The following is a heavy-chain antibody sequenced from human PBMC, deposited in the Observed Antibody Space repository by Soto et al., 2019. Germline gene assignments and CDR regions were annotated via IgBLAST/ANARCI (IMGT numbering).Heavy chain of an antibody. D-gene: IGHD6-6*01. Sequence: QVQLVQSGAEVKKPGSSVKVSCKASGGTFSSYAIIWVRQAPGQGLEWMGGIIPIFGTANYAQKFQGRATITADESTSSAYMELSSLRSEETAVYYCARWDSSSYGDDYYGMDVWGHGTTVTVSS. CDR2: IIPIFGTA. J-gene: IGHJ6*02. CDR3: ARWDSSSYGDDYYGMDV. V-gene: IGHV1-69*01. CDR1: GGTFSSYA.